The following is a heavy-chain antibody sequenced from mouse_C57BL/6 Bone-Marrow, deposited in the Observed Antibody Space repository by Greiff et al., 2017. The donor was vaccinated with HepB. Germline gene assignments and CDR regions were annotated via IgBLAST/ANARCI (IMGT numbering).Heavy chain of an antibody. V-gene: IGHV1-80*01. D-gene: IGHD1-1*01. CDR1: GYAFGSYW. CDR3: ARSVYYGSSPYAMDY. J-gene: IGHJ4*01. Sequence: QVQLKESGAELVKPGASVKISCKASGYAFGSYWMNWVKQRPGKGLEWIGQIYPGDGDTNYNGKFKGKATLTADKSSSTAYMQLSSLTSEDSAVYFCARSVYYGSSPYAMDYWGQGTSVTVSS. CDR2: IYPGDGDT.